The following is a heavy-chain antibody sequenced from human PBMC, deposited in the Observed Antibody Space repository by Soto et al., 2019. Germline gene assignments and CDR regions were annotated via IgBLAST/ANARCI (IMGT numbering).Heavy chain of an antibody. CDR1: GFTFRNHG. CDR2: IWYDGSHK. CDR3: VKSAEGGGRGGGDL. D-gene: IGHD3-16*01. J-gene: IGHJ5*02. Sequence: QVQLVESGGGVVERGGALRLSCAASGFTFRNHGMHWVRQAPGKGLEWLTVIWYDGSHKYYADSVKGRFTTSRDNSENTLSLEMNGLRAGDTAVYYWVKSAEGGGRGGGDLWGQGTLVTVSS. V-gene: IGHV3-33*06.